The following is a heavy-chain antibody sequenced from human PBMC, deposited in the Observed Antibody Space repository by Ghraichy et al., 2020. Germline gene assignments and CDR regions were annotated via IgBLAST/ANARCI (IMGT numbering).Heavy chain of an antibody. CDR1: GFTFSSYW. CDR3: AREGYYDFWSGSDY. J-gene: IGHJ4*02. D-gene: IGHD3-3*01. V-gene: IGHV3-7*03. CDR2: IKQDGSEK. Sequence: GGSLRLSCAASGFTFSSYWMSWVRQAPGKGLEWVANIKQDGSEKYYVDSVKGRFTISRDNAKNSLYLQMNSLRAEDTAVYYCAREGYYDFWSGSDYWGQGTLVTVSS.